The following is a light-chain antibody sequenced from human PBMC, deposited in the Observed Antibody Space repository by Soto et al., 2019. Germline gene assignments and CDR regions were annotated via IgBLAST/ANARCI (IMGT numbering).Light chain of an antibody. CDR3: QSYDESLGAVV. CDR1: SSNIGANYD. CDR2: ANG. Sequence: QSVLTQPPSVSGAPGQAITISCTGSSSNIGANYDVHWYQQLPGTAPKLLLYANGNRPAGVPDRFSGPRFGTSASLAITGLQADDEADYYCQSYDESLGAVVFGGGTKVTVL. J-gene: IGLJ2*01. V-gene: IGLV1-40*01.